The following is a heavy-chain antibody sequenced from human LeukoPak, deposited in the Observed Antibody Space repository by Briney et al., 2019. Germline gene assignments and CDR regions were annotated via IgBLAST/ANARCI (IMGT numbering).Heavy chain of an antibody. CDR3: AKARAIMVATFFDY. CDR1: GFTFSSYA. J-gene: IGHJ4*02. D-gene: IGHD5-12*01. Sequence: SGGSLRLSCAASGFTFSSYAMSWVRQAPGKGLEWVSAISGSGGSTYYADSVKGRFTISRDNSKNTLYLQMNSLRAEDTAVYYCAKARAIMVATFFDYWGQGTLVTVSS. CDR2: ISGSGGST. V-gene: IGHV3-23*01.